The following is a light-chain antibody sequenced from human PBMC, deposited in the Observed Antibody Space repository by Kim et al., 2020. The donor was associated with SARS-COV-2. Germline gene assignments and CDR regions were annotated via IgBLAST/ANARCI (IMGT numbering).Light chain of an antibody. J-gene: IGLJ3*02. CDR2: YDS. V-gene: IGLV3-21*04. CDR1: NIGSKS. CDR3: QVWDSSSDHRV. Sequence: APGKTARITCGGNNIGSKSVLWYQQKPGQAPVLVIYYDSDRPSGIPARFSGSNSGNTATLTISRVEAGDEADYYCQVWDSSSDHRVFGGGTQLTVL.